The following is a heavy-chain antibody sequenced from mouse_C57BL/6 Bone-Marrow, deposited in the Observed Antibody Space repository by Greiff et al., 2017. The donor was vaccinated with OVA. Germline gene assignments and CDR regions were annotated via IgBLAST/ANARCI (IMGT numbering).Heavy chain of an antibody. CDR3: ARDYGSEAWFAY. D-gene: IGHD1-1*01. Sequence: EVQLQQSGPELVKPGASVKISCKASGYTFTDYYMNWVKQSHGKSLEWIGDINPNNGGTSYNQKFKGKATLTVDKSSSTAYMELRSLTSEDSAVYYCARDYGSEAWFAYWGQGTLVTVSA. V-gene: IGHV1-26*01. CDR2: INPNNGGT. J-gene: IGHJ3*01. CDR1: GYTFTDYY.